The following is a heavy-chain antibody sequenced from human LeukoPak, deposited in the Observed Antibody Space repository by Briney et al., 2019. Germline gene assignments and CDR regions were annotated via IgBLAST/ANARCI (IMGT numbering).Heavy chain of an antibody. CDR1: GFTFSSYG. J-gene: IGHJ4*02. Sequence: PGGSLRLSCAASGFTFSSYGMHWVRQAPGKGLEWVAVISYDGSNKYYADSVKGRFTISRDNSKNTLYLQMNSLRAEDTAVYYCAKGPLDGSAEDYYFDHWGQGTLVTVSS. CDR3: AKGPLDGSAEDYYFDH. D-gene: IGHD3-10*01. V-gene: IGHV3-30*18. CDR2: ISYDGSNK.